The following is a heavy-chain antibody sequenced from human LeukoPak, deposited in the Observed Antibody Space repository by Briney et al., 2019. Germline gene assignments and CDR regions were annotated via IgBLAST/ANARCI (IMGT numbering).Heavy chain of an antibody. CDR1: GGSFSGYY. Sequence: SETLSLTCAVYGGSFSGYYWSWIRQPPGKGLEWIGEINHSGSTNYNPSLKSRVTISVDTSKNQFSLKLSSVTAADMAVYYCARAGGTIFGVVTLRYYFDYWGQGTLVTVSS. CDR2: INHSGST. D-gene: IGHD3-3*01. J-gene: IGHJ4*02. V-gene: IGHV4-34*01. CDR3: ARAGGTIFGVVTLRYYFDY.